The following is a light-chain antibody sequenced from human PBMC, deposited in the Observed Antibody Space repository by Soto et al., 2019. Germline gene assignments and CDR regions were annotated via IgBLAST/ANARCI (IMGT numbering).Light chain of an antibody. CDR2: DAS. CDR1: QSISTY. Sequence: DIQMTQSPSSLSASXXNRVXITCPASQSISTYLNWYQKKPGKAPNXXIYDASRLQSGVPSRFSGSGGGTDFTLSISSVQPEDFATYFCQQSYMDPITFGQGTRLEIK. J-gene: IGKJ5*01. CDR3: QQSYMDPIT. V-gene: IGKV1-39*01.